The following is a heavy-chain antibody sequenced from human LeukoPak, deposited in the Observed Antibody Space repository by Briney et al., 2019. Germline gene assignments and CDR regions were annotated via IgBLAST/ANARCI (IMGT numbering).Heavy chain of an antibody. CDR2: INPNSGGT. J-gene: IGHJ4*02. Sequence: ASVKVSCKASGYTFTGYYMHWVRQAPGQGLEWMGRINPNSGGTNYAQKFQGRVTMTRDTCISTAYMELSRLRSDDTAVYYCARGLPHYDSSGYLSSYFDYWGQGTLVTVSS. D-gene: IGHD3-22*01. CDR3: ARGLPHYDSSGYLSSYFDY. CDR1: GYTFTGYY. V-gene: IGHV1-2*06.